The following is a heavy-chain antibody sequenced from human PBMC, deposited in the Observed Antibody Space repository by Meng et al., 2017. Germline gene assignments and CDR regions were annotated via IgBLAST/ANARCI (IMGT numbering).Heavy chain of an antibody. D-gene: IGHD3-10*01. CDR2: IYWNEYQ. CDR3: ASSNGSNFNY. J-gene: IGHJ4*02. Sequence: QLAQTESGPVLLYHTHALTLTSSFASVSSSSCGLGVVWLPPPPGMALQWSALIYWNEYQRYTPSLKSRLTITKDTPKNQVSLTLTYMAPEDTATYYCASSNGSNFNYWGQGTLVTVSS. V-gene: IGHV2-5*01. CDR1: SVSSSSCGLG.